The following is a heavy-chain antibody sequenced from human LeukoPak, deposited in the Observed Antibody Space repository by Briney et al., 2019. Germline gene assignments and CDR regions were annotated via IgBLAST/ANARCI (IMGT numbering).Heavy chain of an antibody. CDR2: IYHSGST. CDR1: GGSISISNW. Sequence: PSGTLCLTCAVSGGSISISNWWSWVRQPPGKGLEWIGEIYHSGSTNYNPSLKSRVTISVDKSKNQFSLKLSSVTAADTAVYYCARAESLGYCSSTSCHTPRVAFEIWGQGTMVTASS. V-gene: IGHV4-4*02. D-gene: IGHD2-2*01. J-gene: IGHJ3*02. CDR3: ARAESLGYCSSTSCHTPRVAFEI.